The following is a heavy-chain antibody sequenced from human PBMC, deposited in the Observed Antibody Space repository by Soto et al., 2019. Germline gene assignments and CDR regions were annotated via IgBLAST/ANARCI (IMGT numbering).Heavy chain of an antibody. V-gene: IGHV4-31*01. J-gene: IGHJ4*02. CDR3: AREPLT. CDR1: GGSISSGGYY. CDR2: IYYSGSS. Sequence: QVQLQESGPGLVKPSQTLSLTCTVSGGSISSGGYYWTWIRQHPGTGLAWIGYIYYSGSSSYNPSLESLGTISVDTSKTLCTMQLSSVTAAEPAMYFCAREPLTWGQGTLGTASS.